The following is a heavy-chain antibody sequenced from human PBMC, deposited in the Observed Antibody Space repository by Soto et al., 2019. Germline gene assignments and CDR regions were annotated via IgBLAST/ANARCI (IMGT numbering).Heavy chain of an antibody. Sequence: GASVKVSCKASGGTFSSYAISWVRQAPGQGLEWMGGIIPIFGTTNYAQKFQGRVTITADESTSTAYMELSSLRSEDTAVYYCARDGFVTHDYWGQGTLVTVSS. J-gene: IGHJ4*02. CDR2: IIPIFGTT. CDR1: GGTFSSYA. CDR3: ARDGFVTHDY. D-gene: IGHD3-16*02. V-gene: IGHV1-69*13.